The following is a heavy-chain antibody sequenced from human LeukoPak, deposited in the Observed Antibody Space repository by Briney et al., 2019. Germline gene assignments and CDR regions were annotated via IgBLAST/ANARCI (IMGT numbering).Heavy chain of an antibody. CDR2: INPNNGGT. V-gene: IGHV1-2*02. D-gene: IGHD6-6*01. CDR3: SSSQLTWSCFDY. CDR1: GYTFTGYY. Sequence: ASVTVSCKASGYTFTGYYMHWLRQAPGQGLEWMGWINPNNGGTNYAQKFQGTVTITRGTSISTACMELNRLRSDDTAVYYCSSSQLTWSCFDYWGQGTMVTVSS. J-gene: IGHJ4*02.